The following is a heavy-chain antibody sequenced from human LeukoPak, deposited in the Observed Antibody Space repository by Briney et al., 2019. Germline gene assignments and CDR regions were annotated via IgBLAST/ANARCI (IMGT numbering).Heavy chain of an antibody. CDR2: IYYSGST. V-gene: IGHV4-59*01. J-gene: IGHJ6*03. D-gene: IGHD3-22*01. CDR3: ARVTKHPYYYDSSGYYQTYYYYYMDV. Sequence: SETLSLTCTVSGGSISSYYWSWIRQPPGKGLEWIGYIYYSGSTNYNPSLKSRVTISVDTSKNQFSLKLSSVTAADTAVYYSARVTKHPYYYDSSGYYQTYYYYYMDVWGKGTTVTVSS. CDR1: GGSISSYY.